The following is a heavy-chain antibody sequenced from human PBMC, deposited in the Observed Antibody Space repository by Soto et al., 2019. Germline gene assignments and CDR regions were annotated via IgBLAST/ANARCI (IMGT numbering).Heavy chain of an antibody. D-gene: IGHD3-22*01. CDR2: IYHSGTT. V-gene: IGHV4-31*03. CDR3: ARHEVSGSGRSGVMDV. CDR1: GGSISSDDCF. Sequence: QVQLQESGPGLVKPSETLSLSCNVSGGSISSDDCFWSWVRQHPARGLEWIGYIYHSGTTYYNPSLQGRINISVDHSKNQSSLKLLTVTASDSAVYFCARHEVSGSGRSGVMDVWGQGTAVSVS. J-gene: IGHJ6*02.